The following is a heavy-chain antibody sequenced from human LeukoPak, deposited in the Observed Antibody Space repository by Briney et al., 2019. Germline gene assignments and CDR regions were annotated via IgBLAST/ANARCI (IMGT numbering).Heavy chain of an antibody. CDR1: GYTFTSYY. CDR3: ARDPTTKSDILTGHRYGMDV. J-gene: IGHJ6*02. V-gene: IGHV1-46*01. Sequence: ASVKVSCKASGYTFTSYYMHWVRQAPGQGLEWMGIINPSGGGTSYAQKFQGRVTMTRDTSTSTVYLELSNLRSETTAVYYCARDPTTKSDILTGHRYGMDVWGQGTTVTVSS. D-gene: IGHD3-9*01. CDR2: INPSGGGT.